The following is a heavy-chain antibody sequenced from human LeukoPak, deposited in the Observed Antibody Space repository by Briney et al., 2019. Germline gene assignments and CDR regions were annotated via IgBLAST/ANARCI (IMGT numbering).Heavy chain of an antibody. Sequence: MAGGSLRLSCAASGFTLSKAWMSWVRQAPGKGLEWVGRIKSKTDGGATDYAAPVKGRFTISRDDSKNTLYLHMNSPKTDDTAVYYCTTDGCSGGGCFSGHYWGQGTLVTVSS. V-gene: IGHV3-15*01. CDR1: GFTLSKAW. CDR3: TTDGCSGGGCFSGHY. CDR2: IKSKTDGGAT. D-gene: IGHD2-15*01. J-gene: IGHJ4*02.